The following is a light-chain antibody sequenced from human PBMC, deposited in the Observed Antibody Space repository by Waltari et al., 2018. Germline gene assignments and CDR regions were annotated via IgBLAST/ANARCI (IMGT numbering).Light chain of an antibody. J-gene: IGLJ2*01. CDR2: RHN. CDR3: AAWDGSLGGVI. CDR1: NYNIGNNY. V-gene: IGLV1-47*01. Sequence: QSVLSPPPSASGTPGQRVTISCSGTNYNIGNNYVYWYHQLPGTAPKLLIYRHNQRRSGGPDRFAGAKSGTSASLASSGRRSEDEAHYYCAAWDGSLGGVIFGGGTKLTVL.